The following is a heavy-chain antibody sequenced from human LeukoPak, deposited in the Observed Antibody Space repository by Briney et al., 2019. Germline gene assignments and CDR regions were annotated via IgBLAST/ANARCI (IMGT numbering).Heavy chain of an antibody. CDR1: GGTFSSYT. D-gene: IGHD3-3*01. V-gene: IGHV1-69*02. J-gene: IGHJ6*03. Sequence: ASVKVSCKASGGTFSSYTISWVRQAPGQGLEWMGRIIPILGIANYAQKFQGRVTITADKSTSTAYMGLSSLRSEDTAVYYCARTAYSDFWSGYYYYYYYMDVWGKGTTVTVSS. CDR3: ARTAYSDFWSGYYYYYYYMDV. CDR2: IIPILGIA.